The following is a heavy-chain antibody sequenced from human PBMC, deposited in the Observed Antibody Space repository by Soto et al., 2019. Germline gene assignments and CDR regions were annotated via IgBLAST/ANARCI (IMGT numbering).Heavy chain of an antibody. CDR1: GYTFTSYG. J-gene: IGHJ4*02. Sequence: QVQLVQSGAKVKKPGASVKVSCKASGYTFTSYGISSVRQAPGQVLEWMGWISAYNGNTNYAQKLQGRDTMTPDTSTSTAYMEVRSLRADDTAVYYCARGYCSSTSCWGFDYWGQGTLVTVPS. D-gene: IGHD2-2*01. CDR3: ARGYCSSTSCWGFDY. CDR2: ISAYNGNT. V-gene: IGHV1-18*01.